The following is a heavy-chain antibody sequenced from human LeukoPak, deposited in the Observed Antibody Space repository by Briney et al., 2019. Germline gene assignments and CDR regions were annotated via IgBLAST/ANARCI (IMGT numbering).Heavy chain of an antibody. CDR1: GGSVNSYY. J-gene: IGHJ1*01. Sequence: SETLSLTCTVSGGSVNSYYWSWIRQPPGKGLEWIGYIYSRGSTKYNPSLQSRVSISVDTSKNQFSLELSSVTAEDTAVYYCARLDYYDNWGQGTLVTVSS. CDR3: ARLDYYDN. CDR2: IYSRGST. D-gene: IGHD3-22*01. V-gene: IGHV4-59*08.